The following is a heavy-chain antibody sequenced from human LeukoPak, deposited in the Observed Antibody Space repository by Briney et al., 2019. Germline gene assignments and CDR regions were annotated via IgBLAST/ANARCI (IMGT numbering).Heavy chain of an antibody. CDR1: GYSISSGGYS. CDR2: IYYSGST. J-gene: IGHJ4*02. V-gene: IGHV4-30-4*07. D-gene: IGHD6-19*01. CDR3: ARLPQRGIAVADNFDY. Sequence: PSETLSLTCTVSGYSISSGGYSWSWIRQPPGKGLEWIGYIYYSGSTYYNPSLKSRVTISVDTSKNQFSLKLSSVTAADTAVYYCARLPQRGIAVADNFDYWGQGTLVTVSS.